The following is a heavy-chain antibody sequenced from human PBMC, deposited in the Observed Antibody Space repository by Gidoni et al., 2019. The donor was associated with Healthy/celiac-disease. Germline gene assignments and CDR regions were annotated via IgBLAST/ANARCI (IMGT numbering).Heavy chain of an antibody. V-gene: IGHV4-4*07. CDR1: GGSLSSYY. J-gene: IGHJ4*02. CDR3: ARTQRNGSGSSLIDY. CDR2: SYTSGRT. D-gene: IGHD3-10*01. Sequence: QVQLQESRPGLVKPSETLSLTCTVPGGSLSSYYWSWLRQPAGKGLAWSGRSYTSGRTNYNPSLKSRVTMSVDTSKNQFSLKLSSVTAADTAVYYCARTQRNGSGSSLIDYWGQGTLVTVSS.